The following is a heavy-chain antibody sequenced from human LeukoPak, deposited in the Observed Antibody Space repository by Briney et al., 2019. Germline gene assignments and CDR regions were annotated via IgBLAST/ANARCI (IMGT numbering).Heavy chain of an antibody. CDR2: ISSSSSTI. J-gene: IGHJ5*02. V-gene: IGHV3-48*04. CDR3: ARVRGIAAAGTGGVVWFDP. Sequence: GGSLRLSCAASGFTFSSYSMNWVRQAPGKGLEWVSYISSSSSTIYYADSVKGRFTISRDNAKNSLYLQMNSLRAEDTAVYYCARVRGIAAAGTGGVVWFDPWGQGTLVTVSS. D-gene: IGHD6-13*01. CDR1: GFTFSSYS.